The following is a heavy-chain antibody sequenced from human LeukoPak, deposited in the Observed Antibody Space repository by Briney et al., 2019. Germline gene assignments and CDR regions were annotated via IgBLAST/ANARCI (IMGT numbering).Heavy chain of an antibody. Sequence: GGSLRLSCAASGFTFSSYEMNWVRQAPGKGLEWVSVIYSGGSTYYADSVKGRFTISRDNSKNTLYLQMNSLRAEDTAVYYCAREQWGDYWGQGTLVTVSS. D-gene: IGHD6-19*01. CDR2: IYSGGST. V-gene: IGHV3-66*01. J-gene: IGHJ4*02. CDR3: AREQWGDY. CDR1: GFTFSSYE.